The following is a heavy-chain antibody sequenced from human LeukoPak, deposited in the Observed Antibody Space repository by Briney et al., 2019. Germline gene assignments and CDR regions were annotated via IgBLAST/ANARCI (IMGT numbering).Heavy chain of an antibody. CDR1: GFIFSDYE. V-gene: IGHV3-48*03. CDR3: ARDYYYDSSGYGY. CDR2: ISFSGNSI. Sequence: GGSLRLSCAASGFIFSDYEMNWVRQAPGKGLEWVSYISFSGNSIYYADSVKGRFTISRDNAKNSLYLQMNSLRAEDTAVYYCARDYYYDSSGYGYWGQGTLVTVSS. J-gene: IGHJ4*02. D-gene: IGHD3-22*01.